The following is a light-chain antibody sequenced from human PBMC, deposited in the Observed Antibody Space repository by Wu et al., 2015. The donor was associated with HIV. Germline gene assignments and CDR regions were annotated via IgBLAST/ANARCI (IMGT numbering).Light chain of an antibody. V-gene: IGKV1-9*01. Sequence: DIQLTQSPSFLSASVGDRVTITCRASQGISSYLAWYQQKPGKAPKLLIYAASTLQSGVPSRFSGSGSGTEFTLTISSLQPEDFATYYCQQLNSYPPGLTFGGGPRWRSN. CDR3: QQLNSYPPGLT. J-gene: IGKJ4*01. CDR2: AAS. CDR1: QGISSY.